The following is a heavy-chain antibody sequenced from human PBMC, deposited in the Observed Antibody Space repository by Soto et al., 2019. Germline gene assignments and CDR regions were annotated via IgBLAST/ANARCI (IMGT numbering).Heavy chain of an antibody. CDR1: GASISSSHW. J-gene: IGHJ2*01. D-gene: IGHD4-4*01. CDR3: VRKDYSDWFFDL. CDR2: IYHSGST. Sequence: QVQLQESGRGLVKPSGTLSLTCAVSGASISSSHWWSWVRQPPGKGLEWIGEIYHSGSTYYNASLKSRVAISLDKSKNQFSLKLRSVTAADTAVYYCVRKDYSDWFFDLWGRGTLVTVSS. V-gene: IGHV4-4*02.